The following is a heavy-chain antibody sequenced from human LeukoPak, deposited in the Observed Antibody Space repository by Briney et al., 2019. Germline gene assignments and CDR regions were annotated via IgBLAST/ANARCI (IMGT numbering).Heavy chain of an antibody. V-gene: IGHV1-2*06. CDR2: INPNSGGT. D-gene: IGHD3-22*01. J-gene: IGHJ4*02. CDR1: GGTFSSYA. Sequence: ALVKVSCKASGGTFSSYAISWVRQAPGQGLEWMGRINPNSGGTNYAQKFQGRVTMTRDTSISTAYMELSRLRSDDTAVYYCAREDDSSGYYFAFDYWGQGTLVTVSS. CDR3: AREDDSSGYYFAFDY.